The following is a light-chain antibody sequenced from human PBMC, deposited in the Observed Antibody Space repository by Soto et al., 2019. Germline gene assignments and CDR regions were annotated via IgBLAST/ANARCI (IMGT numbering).Light chain of an antibody. CDR2: AAS. CDR1: QNIDNY. V-gene: IGKV1-39*01. Sequence: DIQMTQSPSSLSASVGDRVTITCRASQNIDNYLNWYQHKPGKAPRLLIYAASTLQSGVPSRFSRSGSGTDCTLTISGLQTEDFATYFCQESYTIPAVSFGGGTKVEIK. CDR3: QESYTIPAVS. J-gene: IGKJ4*01.